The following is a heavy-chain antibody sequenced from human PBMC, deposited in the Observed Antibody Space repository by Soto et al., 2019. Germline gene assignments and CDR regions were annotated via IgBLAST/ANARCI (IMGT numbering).Heavy chain of an antibody. J-gene: IGHJ4*02. CDR1: GYIFPSST. Sequence: QVQLLQSGAEVKKPGASVKVSCKAPGYIFPSSTSSWVRQAPGQGLEWMGWISAYNGNIKDAQKFQCRFTMTTDTSTSTAYMELRSLTSDDTAMYYCAIANYGDNDYWGQGTLVHVSS. V-gene: IGHV1-18*01. D-gene: IGHD4-17*01. CDR2: ISAYNGNI. CDR3: AIANYGDNDY.